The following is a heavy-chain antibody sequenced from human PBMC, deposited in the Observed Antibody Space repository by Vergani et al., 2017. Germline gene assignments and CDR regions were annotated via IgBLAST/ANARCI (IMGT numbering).Heavy chain of an antibody. V-gene: IGHV4-59*11. J-gene: IGHJ6*03. D-gene: IGHD1-14*01. CDR2: IYYSGST. Sequence: QVQLQESGPGLVKPSETLSLTCTVSGGSISSHYWSWTRQPPGKGLEWIGYIYYSGSTNYNPSLKSRVTISVDTSKNQFSLKLSSVTAADTAVYYCARVIPTDDYYYYYMDVWGKGTTVTVSS. CDR3: ARVIPTDDYYYYYMDV. CDR1: GGSISSHY.